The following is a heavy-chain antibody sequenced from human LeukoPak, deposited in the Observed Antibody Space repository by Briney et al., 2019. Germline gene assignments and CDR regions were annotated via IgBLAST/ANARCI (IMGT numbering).Heavy chain of an antibody. J-gene: IGHJ4*02. CDR3: ARTVLTMVRGAEFDY. CDR2: IYTSGST. Sequence: SETLSLTCTVSGGSISSGSYYWSWIRQPAGTGLEWIGRIYTSGSTNYNPSLKSRVTISVDTSKNQFSLKLSSVTAADTAVYYCARTVLTMVRGAEFDYWGQGTLVTVSS. D-gene: IGHD3-10*01. V-gene: IGHV4-61*02. CDR1: GGSISSGSYY.